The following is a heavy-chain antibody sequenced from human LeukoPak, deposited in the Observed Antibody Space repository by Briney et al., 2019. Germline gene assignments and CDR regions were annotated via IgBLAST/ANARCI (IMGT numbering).Heavy chain of an antibody. D-gene: IGHD1-26*01. CDR3: ARAQIADSGSYYFDY. CDR2: IYTSGST. CDR1: GGSIRSYH. J-gene: IGHJ4*02. V-gene: IGHV4-4*07. Sequence: SETLSLTCTVSGGSIRSYHWSWIRQPPGKRLEWIGRIYTSGSTNYNPSLKSRVTMSLDTSKNQFSLKLSSVTAADTAVYYCARAQIADSGSYYFDYWGQGTLVTVSS.